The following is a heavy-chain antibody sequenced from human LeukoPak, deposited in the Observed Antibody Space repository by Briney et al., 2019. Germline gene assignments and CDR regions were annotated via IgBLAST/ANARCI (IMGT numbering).Heavy chain of an antibody. V-gene: IGHV3-23*01. Sequence: GGSLRLSCTASGFTFSSYAMSWVRQAPGKGLEWVSGISHSGGSTYYADSVKGRFTISRDNSKNTLFLQMNSLRVDDTAIYYCAKVNSAWYTDAFDPWGQGTMLTVAA. CDR3: AKVNSAWYTDAFDP. J-gene: IGHJ3*01. CDR1: GFTFSSYA. CDR2: ISHSGGST. D-gene: IGHD6-19*01.